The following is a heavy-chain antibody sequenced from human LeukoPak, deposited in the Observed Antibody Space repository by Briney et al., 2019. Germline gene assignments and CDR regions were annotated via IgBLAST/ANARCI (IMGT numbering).Heavy chain of an antibody. J-gene: IGHJ4*02. CDR1: GFTFSSYR. CDR2: IRCSSSYL. CDR3: AKTLIRGKTETLEHHDLIDD. V-gene: IGHV3-21*01. D-gene: IGHD1/OR15-1a*01. Sequence: GGSLRLYCAAYGFTFSSYRMTWVRQAPGKGLGRVSPIRCSSSYLYYADSVKGRFNISRDKAKHSPYLQMNSLRDEDTAVCYWAKTLIRGKTETLEHHDLIDDWGQGTLV.